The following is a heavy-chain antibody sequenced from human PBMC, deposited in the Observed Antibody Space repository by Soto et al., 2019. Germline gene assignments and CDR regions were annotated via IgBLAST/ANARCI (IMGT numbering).Heavy chain of an antibody. Sequence: QVQLVQSGVEVTKLGASVMVSCKASGYNFNGYFMHWVRQAPGQGLEWMGWLNPNTGAAAYAQRFQDRVTMTRDRSISTAYMELSRLRSDDTAVYYCARGDYHRLDRGGACEYWGQGTLVTVSS. J-gene: IGHJ4*02. CDR1: GYNFNGYF. CDR2: LNPNTGAA. CDR3: ARGDYHRLDRGGACEY. D-gene: IGHD1-1*01. V-gene: IGHV1-2*02.